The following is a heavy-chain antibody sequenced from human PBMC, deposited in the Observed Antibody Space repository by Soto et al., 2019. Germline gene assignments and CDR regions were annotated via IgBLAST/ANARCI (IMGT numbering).Heavy chain of an antibody. CDR3: ANSMDYYGSGSEH. V-gene: IGHV3-23*01. J-gene: IGHJ4*02. D-gene: IGHD3-10*01. CDR1: GFTFSGYA. CDR2: ISGSGGST. Sequence: GGSLRLSCAASGFTFSGYAMSWVRQAPGKGLEWVSAISGSGGSTYYADSVKGRFTISRDNSKNTLYLQMNSLRAEDTAVYYCANSMDYYGSGSEHWGQGTLVTVSS.